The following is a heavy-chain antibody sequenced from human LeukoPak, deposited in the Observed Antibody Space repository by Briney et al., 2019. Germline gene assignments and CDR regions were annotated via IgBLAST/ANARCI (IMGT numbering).Heavy chain of an antibody. CDR1: RLTFNSLTFASYA. Sequence: HTGGSLRLSCEASRLTFNSLTFASYALSWVRQAPGKGLEWVSGISGSGSTTYYADSVKGRFTISRDNSETTLYLQMNTLRAEDTAIYYCANYPRSMAARPVYWGQGTLVTVSS. J-gene: IGHJ4*02. D-gene: IGHD6-6*01. CDR2: ISGSGSTT. CDR3: ANYPRSMAARPVY. V-gene: IGHV3-23*01.